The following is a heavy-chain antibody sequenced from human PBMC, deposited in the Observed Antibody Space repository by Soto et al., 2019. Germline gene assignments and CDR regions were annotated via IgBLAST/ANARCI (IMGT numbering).Heavy chain of an antibody. J-gene: IGHJ5*02. Sequence: QLQLQESGPGLVKPSETLSLTCTVSGGSISSSSYYWGWIRQPPGKGLEWIGSIYYSGSTYYNPSLKSRVTISVATSKNQFSLKLSSVTAADTAVYYCARHWDSSSSGRPNWFDPWGQGTLVTVSS. D-gene: IGHD6-6*01. V-gene: IGHV4-39*01. CDR1: GGSISSSSYY. CDR3: ARHWDSSSSGRPNWFDP. CDR2: IYYSGST.